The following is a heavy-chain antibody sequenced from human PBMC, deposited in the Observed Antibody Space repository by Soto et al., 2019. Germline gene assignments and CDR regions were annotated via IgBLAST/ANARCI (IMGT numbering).Heavy chain of an antibody. D-gene: IGHD3-3*01. CDR1: GGTFSSYA. V-gene: IGHV1-69*13. Sequence: AVKVSCKASGGTFSSYAISWVRQAPGQGLEWMGGIIPIFGTANYAQKFQGRVTITADESTSTAYMELSSLRSEDTAVYYCATVNTIFGEVLHYYYGMDVWGQGTKVTVSS. CDR2: IIPIFGTA. CDR3: ATVNTIFGEVLHYYYGMDV. J-gene: IGHJ6*02.